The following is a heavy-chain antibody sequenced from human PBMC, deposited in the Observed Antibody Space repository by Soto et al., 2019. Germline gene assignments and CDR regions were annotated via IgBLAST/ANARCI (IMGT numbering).Heavy chain of an antibody. CDR3: ARGTIFGVVISTYGMDV. D-gene: IGHD3-3*01. V-gene: IGHV4-59*01. J-gene: IGHJ6*02. CDR2: IYYSGST. Sequence: SETLSLTCTVSGGSISSYYWSWIRQPPGKGLEWIGYIYYSGSTNYNPSLRSRVTISVDTSKNQFSLKLSSVTAADTAVYYCARGTIFGVVISTYGMDVWGQGTTVTVSS. CDR1: GGSISSYY.